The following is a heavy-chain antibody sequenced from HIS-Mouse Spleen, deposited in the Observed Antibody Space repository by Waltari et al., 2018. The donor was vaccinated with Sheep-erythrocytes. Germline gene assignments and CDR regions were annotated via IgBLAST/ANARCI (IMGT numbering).Heavy chain of an antibody. D-gene: IGHD1-26*01. CDR3: AQTGATTPHFDY. J-gene: IGHJ4*02. V-gene: IGHV1-69*04. CDR2: IIPILGIA. CDR1: VGTFSSYV. Sequence: QVQLVQSGAEVKKPGSSVKVSCKASVGTFSSYVISWVRQAPGQGLEWMGRIIPILGIANYAQKFQGRVTITEDKSTSTAYMELSSLRSEDTAVYYCAQTGATTPHFDYWGQGTLVTVSS.